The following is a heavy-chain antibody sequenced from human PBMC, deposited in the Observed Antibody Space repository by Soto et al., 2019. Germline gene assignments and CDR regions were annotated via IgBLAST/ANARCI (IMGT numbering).Heavy chain of an antibody. CDR1: GDSVSSGLYY. V-gene: IGHV4-31*03. D-gene: IGHD2-15*01. CDR2: IYFSGST. CDR3: ARVSVVLAVFAY. J-gene: IGHJ4*02. Sequence: SETLSLTCTVSGDSVSSGLYYWSWIRQHPGEGLEWIGYIYFSGSTRYNPSLESRVTMSLDTSKSQFSLVLASVTAADTAVYYCARVSVVLAVFAYWGQGALVTVSS.